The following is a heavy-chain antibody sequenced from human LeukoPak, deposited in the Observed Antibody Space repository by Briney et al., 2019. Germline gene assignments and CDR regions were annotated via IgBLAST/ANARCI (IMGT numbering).Heavy chain of an antibody. CDR3: TSWGDTTAEYFQR. CDR1: GFTVSSNY. Sequence: GGSLRLSCAASGFTVSSNYMSWVRQAPGKGLEWVSVIYSGGSTYYTDSVKGRFTISRDNAQNSMYLQMNSLRVEDTAVYYCTSWGDTTAEYFQRWGQGTLVTVSS. J-gene: IGHJ1*01. CDR2: IYSGGST. D-gene: IGHD2-21*02. V-gene: IGHV3-53*01.